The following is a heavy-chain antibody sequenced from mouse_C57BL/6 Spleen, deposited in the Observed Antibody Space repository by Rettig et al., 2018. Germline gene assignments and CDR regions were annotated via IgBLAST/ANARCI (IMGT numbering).Heavy chain of an antibody. D-gene: IGHD2-5*01. J-gene: IGHJ4*01. CDR2: ISYDGSN. Sequence: ISYDGSNNYNPSLKNRISITRDTSKNQFFLKLNSVTTEDTATYYCARGNYYSNPYAMDYWGQGTSVTVSS. V-gene: IGHV3-6*01. CDR3: ARGNYYSNPYAMDY.